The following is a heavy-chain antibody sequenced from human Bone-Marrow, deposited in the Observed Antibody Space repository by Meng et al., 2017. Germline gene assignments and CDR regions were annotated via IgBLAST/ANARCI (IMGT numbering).Heavy chain of an antibody. CDR3: ARGPLSAAGTMGYFQH. D-gene: IGHD6-13*01. Sequence: QVQLQCSGPGRGQPSQTLSLTCTVSGGSISSGGYYWSWIRQHPGKGLEWIGYIYYSGSTYYNPSLKSRVTISVDTSKNQFSLKLSSVTAADTAVYYCARGPLSAAGTMGYFQHWGQGTLVTVSS. J-gene: IGHJ1*01. CDR2: IYYSGST. CDR1: GGSISSGGYY. V-gene: IGHV4-31*03.